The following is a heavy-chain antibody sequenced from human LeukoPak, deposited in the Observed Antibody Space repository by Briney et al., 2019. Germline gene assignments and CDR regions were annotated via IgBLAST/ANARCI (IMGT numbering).Heavy chain of an antibody. D-gene: IGHD2-2*01. CDR2: IWYDGGNK. J-gene: IGHJ5*02. CDR3: AREVRRNWFDP. V-gene: IGHV3-33*01. CDR1: GFTFSSYG. Sequence: PGRSLRLSCAVSGFTFSSYGMHWVRQAPGKGLEWVAVIWYDGGNKYYADSVKGRFTVSRDNSMNTLYLQMNSLRIDDTAVYYCAREVRRNWFDPWGQGTLVTVSS.